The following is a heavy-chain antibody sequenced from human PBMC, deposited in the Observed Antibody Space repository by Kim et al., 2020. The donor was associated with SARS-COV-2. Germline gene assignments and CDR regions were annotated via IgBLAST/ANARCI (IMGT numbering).Heavy chain of an antibody. J-gene: IGHJ6*02. CDR3: ARDPAYYDILTGFSSMDV. D-gene: IGHD3-9*01. V-gene: IGHV3-30*04. CDR2: ISYDGSNK. CDR1: GFTFSSYA. Sequence: GGSLRLSCAASGFTFSSYAMHWVRQAPGKGLEWVAVISYDGSNKYYADSVKGRFTISRDNSKNTLYLQMNGLRAEDTAVYYCARDPAYYDILTGFSSMDVWGQGTTVTVSS.